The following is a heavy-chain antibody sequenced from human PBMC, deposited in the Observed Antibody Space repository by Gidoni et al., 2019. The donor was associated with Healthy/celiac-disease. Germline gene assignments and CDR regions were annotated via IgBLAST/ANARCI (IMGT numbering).Heavy chain of an antibody. CDR2: ISGSGGST. V-gene: IGHV3-23*01. CDR1: GFTFSSYA. Sequence: EVQLLESGGGLVQPGGSLRLSCAASGFTFSSYAMSWVRQAPGKGLEWVSAISGSGGSTYYADSVKGRFTMSRDNSKNTLYLQMNSLRAEDTAVYYGAKWNQQLVLGWFDPWGQGTLVTVSS. D-gene: IGHD6-13*01. J-gene: IGHJ5*02. CDR3: AKWNQQLVLGWFDP.